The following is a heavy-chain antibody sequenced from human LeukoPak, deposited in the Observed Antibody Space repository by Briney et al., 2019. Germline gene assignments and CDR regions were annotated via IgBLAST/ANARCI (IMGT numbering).Heavy chain of an antibody. V-gene: IGHV3-7*01. CDR3: ARHGSWGTYYYYYMDV. J-gene: IGHJ6*03. D-gene: IGHD3-16*01. CDR1: GFTSSSYW. CDR2: IKQDGSEK. Sequence: GGSLRLSCAASGFTSSSYWMSWVRQAPGKGLEWVANIKQDGSEKYYVDSVKGRFTISRDNAKNSLYLQMNSLRAEDTAVYYCARHGSWGTYYYYYMDVWGKGTTVTVSS.